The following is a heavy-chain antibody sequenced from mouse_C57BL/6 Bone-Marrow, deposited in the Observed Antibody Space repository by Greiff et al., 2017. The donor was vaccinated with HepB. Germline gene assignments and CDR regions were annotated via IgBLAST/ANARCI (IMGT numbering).Heavy chain of an antibody. CDR3: ARHYSWGYFDV. D-gene: IGHD1-1*01. CDR2: ISSGSSTI. Sequence: EVKLVESGGGLVKPGGSLKLSCAASGFTFSDYGMHWVRQAPEKGLEWVAYISSGSSTIYYADTVKGRFTISRDNAKNTLFLQMTSLRSEDTAMYYCARHYSWGYFDVWGTGTTVTVSS. V-gene: IGHV5-17*01. CDR1: GFTFSDYG. J-gene: IGHJ1*03.